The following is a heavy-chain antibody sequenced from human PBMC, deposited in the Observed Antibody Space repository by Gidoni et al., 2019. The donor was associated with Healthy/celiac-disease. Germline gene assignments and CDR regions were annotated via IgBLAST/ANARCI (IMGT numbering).Heavy chain of an antibody. CDR2: FDPEAGET. D-gene: IGHD1-26*01. V-gene: IGHV1-24*01. CDR3: ATGEQSGSYYYFDY. Sequence: QVQLVQSGAEVKKPGAAVKVYCRVSGYTLKESSMPWVRQAPGKGLELMGGFDPEAGETIDAQTLQSRATMTDDTSTDTAYMELRSLRSEETAVYYCATGEQSGSYYYFDYWGQGPLATVPS. J-gene: IGHJ4*02. CDR1: GYTLKESS.